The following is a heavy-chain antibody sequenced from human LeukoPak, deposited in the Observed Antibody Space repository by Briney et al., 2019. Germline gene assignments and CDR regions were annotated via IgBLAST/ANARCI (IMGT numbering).Heavy chain of an antibody. V-gene: IGHV4-34*01. CDR2: IYYSGST. D-gene: IGHD2-2*01. J-gene: IGHJ4*02. Sequence: PSETLSLTCAVYAGSFSGYYWSWLRQHPGKGLEWIGSIYYSGSTYYNPSLKSRVTISVDTSKNQFSLKLSSVTAADTAVYYCARSLAAIYWGQGTLVTVSS. CDR1: AGSFSGYY. CDR3: ARSLAAIY.